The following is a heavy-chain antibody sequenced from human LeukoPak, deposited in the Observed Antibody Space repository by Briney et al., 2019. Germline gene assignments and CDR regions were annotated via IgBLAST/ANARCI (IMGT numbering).Heavy chain of an antibody. CDR2: ISYDGSDK. J-gene: IGHJ4*02. CDR3: AKDVCSAGTCYYEY. Sequence: GGSLRLSCAASGFTFSDYGMHWVRQAPGKGLEWVAVISYDGSDKYYAESVKGRSTISRDNSKNTLYLQMNSLRAEDTAVYYCAKDVCSAGTCYYEYWGQGTLVTVSS. CDR1: GFTFSDYG. D-gene: IGHD2-15*01. V-gene: IGHV3-30*18.